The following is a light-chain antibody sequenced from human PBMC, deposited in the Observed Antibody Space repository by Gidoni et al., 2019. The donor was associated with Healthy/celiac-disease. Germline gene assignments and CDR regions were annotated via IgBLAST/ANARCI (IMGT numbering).Light chain of an antibody. CDR3: QQDYNLPP. CDR1: QSVSSSY. Sequence: PGERVTLSCRASQSVSSSYLTWYQQKPGQAPRLLIYGASTRATSIPARFSGSGSGTDFTLTISSLQPEDFAVYYCQQDYNLPPFGGXTKVEIK. J-gene: IGKJ4*01. V-gene: IGKV3D-7*01. CDR2: GAS.